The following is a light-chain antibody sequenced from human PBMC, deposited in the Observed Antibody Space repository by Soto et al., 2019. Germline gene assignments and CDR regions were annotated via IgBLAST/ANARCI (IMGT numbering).Light chain of an antibody. V-gene: IGLV2-14*03. CDR3: CAYSTSGTHV. Sequence: QSVLTQPASVSVSPGQSITFSCTGTSSDVGSYDYVSWHQQHPGKAPKLIIYDVNNRPSGVPSRFSGSKSGNTASLTISGLQTEDEADYYCCAYSTSGTHVFGTGTKLTVL. CDR1: SSDVGSYDY. J-gene: IGLJ1*01. CDR2: DVN.